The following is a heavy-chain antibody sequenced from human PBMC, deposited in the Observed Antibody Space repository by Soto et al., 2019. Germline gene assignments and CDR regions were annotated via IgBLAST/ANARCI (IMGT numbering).Heavy chain of an antibody. J-gene: IGHJ6*03. CDR1: GFTFSAST. V-gene: IGHV3-21*01. CDR2: ISSNSDRI. D-gene: IGHD2-15*01. CDR3: ASPLGCGGGRCHSANLYYFYMDV. Sequence: EVQLVESGGGLVEPGGSLRLSCAASGFTFSASTMAWVRQAPGKWLECVSSISSNSDRISYADPLKGRFTISRDNAKNSLVVQRSSLRAEDTAVDYYASPLGCGGGRCHSANLYYFYMDVWGKGNTVTVPS.